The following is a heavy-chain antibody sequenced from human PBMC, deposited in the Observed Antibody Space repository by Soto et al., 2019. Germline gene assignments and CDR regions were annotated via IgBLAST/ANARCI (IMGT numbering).Heavy chain of an antibody. D-gene: IGHD2-15*01. CDR3: AREGRGYCSGSSCYWYFDV. V-gene: IGHV1-18*01. CDR1: GYTFTNYA. J-gene: IGHJ2*01. CDR2: ISAFNGNT. Sequence: QAQLVQSGGEVKKPGASVTVSCKASGYTFTNYAINWVRQAPGQGLEWMGWISAFNGNTNYAQNFKGRVTMTTDTSMNTAYMDLTSLTSDDTAVYYCAREGRGYCSGSSCYWYFDVWGRGTPVTVSS.